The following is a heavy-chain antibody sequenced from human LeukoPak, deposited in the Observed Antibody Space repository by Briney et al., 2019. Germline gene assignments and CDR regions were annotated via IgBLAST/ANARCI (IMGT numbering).Heavy chain of an antibody. CDR1: GGTFSSYA. V-gene: IGHV1-18*01. D-gene: IGHD6-25*01. Sequence: ASVKVSCKASGGTFSSYAISWVRQAPGQGLEWMGWISAYNGNTNYAQKLQGRVTMTTDTSTSTAYMELRSLRSDDTAVYYCARDFGYRSTHDYWGQGTLVTVSS. CDR3: ARDFGYRSTHDY. J-gene: IGHJ4*02. CDR2: ISAYNGNT.